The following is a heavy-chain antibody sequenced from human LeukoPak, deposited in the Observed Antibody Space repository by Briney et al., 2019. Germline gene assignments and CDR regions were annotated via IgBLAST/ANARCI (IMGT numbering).Heavy chain of an antibody. D-gene: IGHD4-17*01. CDR2: IYYSGST. CDR1: GGSISSSSYY. J-gene: IGHJ4*02. V-gene: IGHV4-39*07. Sequence: PSETLSLTCTVSGGSISSSSYYWGWIRQPPGKGLEWIGSIYYSGSTNYNPSLKSRVTISVDTSKNQFSLKLSSVTAADTAVYYCASLTTVVTGLDYWGQGTLVTVSS. CDR3: ASLTTVVTGLDY.